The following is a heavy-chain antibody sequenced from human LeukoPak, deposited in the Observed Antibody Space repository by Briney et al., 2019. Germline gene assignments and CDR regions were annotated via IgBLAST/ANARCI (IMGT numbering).Heavy chain of an antibody. V-gene: IGHV4-34*01. D-gene: IGHD3-10*01. CDR2: IYYGGIT. CDR1: GGSFSGYY. Sequence: PSETLSLTCAVYGGSFSGYYWGWIRQPPGKGLAWIGNIYYGGITYYNPSLKSRVTISVDTSKNQFSLEMRSVTAADTAVYYCASHRGYYGSGSYNNMRDALDIWGQGTTVIVSS. CDR3: ASHRGYYGSGSYNNMRDALDI. J-gene: IGHJ3*02.